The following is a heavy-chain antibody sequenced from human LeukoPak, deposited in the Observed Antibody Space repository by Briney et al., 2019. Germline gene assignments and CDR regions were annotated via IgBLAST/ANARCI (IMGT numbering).Heavy chain of an antibody. V-gene: IGHV4-39*07. CDR1: GDSITTNSYW. D-gene: IGHD3-22*01. Sequence: PSETLSLTCSLSGDSITTNSYWWGWIRQSPGKGLEWIGSIYSSGNSYYNPSLKSRVTMSADTSKNQLSLKLSYVTAADTAVYYCAREVTYHYDKWGQGILVTVSS. CDR3: AREVTYHYDK. J-gene: IGHJ4*02. CDR2: IYSSGNS.